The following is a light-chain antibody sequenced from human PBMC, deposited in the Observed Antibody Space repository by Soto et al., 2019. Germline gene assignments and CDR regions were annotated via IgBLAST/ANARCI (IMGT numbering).Light chain of an antibody. Sequence: QSALTQPASVSGSPGHSITISCTGTSSDVGGHNAVSWYQQYSGKAPKLLIYDVSSRASGVSNRFSGSKSGNTASLTISGLQAEDEADYYCSSYATGGSYVLGPGTQLTVL. V-gene: IGLV2-14*01. CDR2: DVS. CDR1: SSDVGGHNA. CDR3: SSYATGGSYV. J-gene: IGLJ1*01.